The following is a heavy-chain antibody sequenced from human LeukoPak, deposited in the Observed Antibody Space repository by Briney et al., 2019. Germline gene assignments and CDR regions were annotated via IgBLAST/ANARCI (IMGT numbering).Heavy chain of an antibody. J-gene: IGHJ3*02. CDR1: GDSIASGYY. Sequence: SETLSLTCTVSGDSIASGYYWGWIRQPPGKGLEWIGSIYHTGATYYNPSLRSRVTISVDTSKNQFSLKLYSVTAADTAVYYCARAGTLQSNPSAFDIWGQGTMVTVSS. V-gene: IGHV4-38-2*02. CDR2: IYHTGAT. CDR3: ARAGTLQSNPSAFDI. D-gene: IGHD5-24*01.